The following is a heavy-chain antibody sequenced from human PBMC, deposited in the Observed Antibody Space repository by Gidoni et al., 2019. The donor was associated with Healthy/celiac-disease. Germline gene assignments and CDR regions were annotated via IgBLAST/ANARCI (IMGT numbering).Heavy chain of an antibody. CDR2: ISSSGST. Sequence: EVPLVESGGGLVKPGGSLRLTCAASGFAVSSNYMSWVRQAPGKGLAWVSVISSSGSTSDADSVTGRFTISRDNSKNTLYLQMNSLRAEDTAVYYCARARYYYGSGSYPGAFDIWGQGTMVTVSS. CDR3: ARARYYYGSGSYPGAFDI. V-gene: IGHV3-66*02. J-gene: IGHJ3*02. CDR1: GFAVSSNY. D-gene: IGHD3-10*01.